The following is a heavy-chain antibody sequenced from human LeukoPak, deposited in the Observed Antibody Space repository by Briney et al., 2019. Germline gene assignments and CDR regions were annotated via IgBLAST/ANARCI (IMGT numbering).Heavy chain of an antibody. J-gene: IGHJ4*02. Sequence: GGSLRLSCAASGFTFRNYAMSWVRQAPGKGLEWVSAISGSGGSTYYADSVKGRFTISRDNSKNTLYLQMNSLRAEDTAVYYCARAGRTTVTTSRGVYYFDYWGQGTLVTVSS. D-gene: IGHD4-17*01. CDR1: GFTFRNYA. CDR3: ARAGRTTVTTSRGVYYFDY. CDR2: ISGSGGST. V-gene: IGHV3-23*01.